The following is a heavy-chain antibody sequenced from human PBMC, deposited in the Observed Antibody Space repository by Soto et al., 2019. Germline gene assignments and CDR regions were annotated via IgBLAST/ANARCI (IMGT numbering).Heavy chain of an antibody. CDR2: INYSGRT. J-gene: IGHJ4*02. V-gene: IGHV4-59*01. CDR1: GDSIREYY. D-gene: IGHD2-21*01. CDR3: GIFCGDEFGDSGGFDF. Sequence: SETLSLTCTVSGDSIREYYWTCIRQPPRRGLEWFGYINYSGRTKYNTSPLIRVSILLDTSKNHHSLQLMSVTAADTAAYYYGIFCGDEFGDSGGFDFWGQGTLVTVSS.